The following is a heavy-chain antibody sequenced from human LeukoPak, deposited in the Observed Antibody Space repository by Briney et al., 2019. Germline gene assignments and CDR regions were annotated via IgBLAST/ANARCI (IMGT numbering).Heavy chain of an antibody. J-gene: IGHJ5*02. D-gene: IGHD2-15*01. V-gene: IGHV4-61*01. Sequence: KTSETLSLTCTVSGGSVSSGSFYWSWIQQPPGKGLEWIGYIYYSGGTKYNPSLNSRVTISIDTSNNQFSLKLNSATAADTAVYYCARDDVPYSAWGQGTLVTVSS. CDR1: GGSVSSGSFY. CDR2: IYYSGGT. CDR3: ARDDVPYSA.